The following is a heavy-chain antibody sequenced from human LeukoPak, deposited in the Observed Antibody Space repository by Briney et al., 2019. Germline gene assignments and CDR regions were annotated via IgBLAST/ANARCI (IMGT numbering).Heavy chain of an antibody. CDR3: ARALYYDFWSGSPDDAFDI. J-gene: IGHJ3*02. Sequence: GGSLRLSCAASGFTFSDNYMSWIRQAPGKGLEWVSYISGSGSMIYYADSVKGRFTISRDNAKNSLYLQMNSLRAEDTALYHCARALYYDFWSGSPDDAFDIWGQGTMVTVSS. CDR1: GFTFSDNY. CDR2: ISGSGSMI. V-gene: IGHV3-11*01. D-gene: IGHD3-3*01.